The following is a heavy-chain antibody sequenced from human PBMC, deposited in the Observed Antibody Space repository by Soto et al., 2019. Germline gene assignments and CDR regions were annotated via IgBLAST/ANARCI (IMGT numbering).Heavy chain of an antibody. J-gene: IGHJ6*02. D-gene: IGHD3-22*01. CDR3: STGIVVVIPSGMDG. Sequence: PGGSLRLSCAASGFTFSNAWMSWVRQAPGKGLEWVGRIKRKTDGGTTDYAAPVKGRFTISRDDSKNTLYLQMNSLKTEDTAVYYCSTGIVVVIPSGMDGRGQRTTVTGSS. CDR1: GFTFSNAW. CDR2: IKRKTDGGTT. V-gene: IGHV3-15*01.